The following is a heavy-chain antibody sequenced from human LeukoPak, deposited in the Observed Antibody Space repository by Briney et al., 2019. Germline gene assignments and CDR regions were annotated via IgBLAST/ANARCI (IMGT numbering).Heavy chain of an antibody. CDR2: INPSGGST. J-gene: IGHJ4*02. CDR3: AQYDSSGGGFDY. Sequence: ASVKVSCKASGYTFTSYYMHWVRQAPGQGLERMGIINPSGGSTSYAQKFQGRVTMTRDMSTSTVYMELSSLRSEDTAVYYCAQYDSSGGGFDYWGQGTLVTVSS. D-gene: IGHD3-22*01. CDR1: GYTFTSYY. V-gene: IGHV1-46*01.